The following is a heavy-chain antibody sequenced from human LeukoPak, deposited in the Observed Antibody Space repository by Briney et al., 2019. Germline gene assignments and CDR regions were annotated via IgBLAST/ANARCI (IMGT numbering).Heavy chain of an antibody. Sequence: GGSLRLSCAASGFTFSSYAMSWVRQAPGKGLEWVSAISGSGGSTYYADSVKGRFTIPRDNSKNTLYLQMNSLRAEDTAVYYCAKDANPRTNYYGMDVWGQGTTVTVSS. CDR3: AKDANPRTNYYGMDV. D-gene: IGHD4/OR15-4a*01. J-gene: IGHJ6*02. CDR2: ISGSGGST. CDR1: GFTFSSYA. V-gene: IGHV3-23*01.